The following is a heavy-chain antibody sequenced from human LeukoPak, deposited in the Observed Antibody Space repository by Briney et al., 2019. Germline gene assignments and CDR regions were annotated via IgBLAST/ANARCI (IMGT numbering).Heavy chain of an antibody. CDR1: GFSFSTYG. CDR2: IWNAGTNT. D-gene: IGHD3-16*01. J-gene: IGHJ4*02. Sequence: GRSLRLSCAASGFSFSTYGMHWVRQAPGNGLEWVALIWNAGTNTYYADSVKGRLTISRDNSKNTLYLQMNSLRAEDTAVYYCAGDAPPGGDYYFDYWGRGTLVIVSS. CDR3: AGDAPPGGDYYFDY. V-gene: IGHV3-33*01.